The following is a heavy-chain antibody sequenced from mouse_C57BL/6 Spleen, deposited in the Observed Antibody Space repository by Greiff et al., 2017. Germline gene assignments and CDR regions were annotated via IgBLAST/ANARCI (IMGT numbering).Heavy chain of an antibody. V-gene: IGHV1-18*01. CDR1: GYTFTDYN. J-gene: IGHJ4*01. CDR2: INPNNGGT. Sequence: VQLQQSGPELVKPGASVKIPCKASGYTFTDYNMDWVKQSHGKSLEWIGDINPNNGGTIYNQKFKGKATLTVDKSSSTAYMELRSLTSEDTAVYYCAREWLLRGNYAMDYWGQGTSVTVSS. CDR3: AREWLLRGNYAMDY. D-gene: IGHD2-3*01.